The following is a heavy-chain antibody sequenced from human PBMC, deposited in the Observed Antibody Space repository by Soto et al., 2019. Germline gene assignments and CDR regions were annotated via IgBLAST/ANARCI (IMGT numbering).Heavy chain of an antibody. CDR3: ASFMTGTPSYYYGMDV. Sequence: QVQLVQSGAEVKKPGSSVQVSCKASGGTFSSYAISWVRQAPGQGLEWMGGIIPIFGTANYAQKFQGRVTITADESTSTADMELSSLRSEDTAVYYCASFMTGTPSYYYGMDVWGQGTTVTVSS. CDR1: GGTFSSYA. CDR2: IIPIFGTA. J-gene: IGHJ6*02. V-gene: IGHV1-69*01. D-gene: IGHD3-9*01.